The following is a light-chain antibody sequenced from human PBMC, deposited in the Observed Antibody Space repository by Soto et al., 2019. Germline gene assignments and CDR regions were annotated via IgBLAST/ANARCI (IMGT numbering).Light chain of an antibody. J-gene: IGLJ1*01. CDR3: SSFISSSTIV. V-gene: IGLV2-14*01. CDR1: SSDVGDYKY. CDR2: EVS. Sequence: QSALTQPASVSGAPGQSITISCTGTSSDVGDYKYVSWYQQHPGKAPKALIYEVSNRPSDVSLRFSGSKSGTTAFLTISGLQAEDEADYYCSSFISSSTIVFGSGTKVTVL.